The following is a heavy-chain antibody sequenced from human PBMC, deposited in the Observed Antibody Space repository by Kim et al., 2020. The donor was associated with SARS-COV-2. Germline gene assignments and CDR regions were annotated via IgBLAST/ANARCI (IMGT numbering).Heavy chain of an antibody. Sequence: YYNPSLKSRVTISVDTSKNQFSLKLSSVTAADTAVYYCARLGGSGWTFDYWGQGTLVTVSS. D-gene: IGHD6-19*01. CDR3: ARLGGSGWTFDY. J-gene: IGHJ4*02. V-gene: IGHV4-39*07.